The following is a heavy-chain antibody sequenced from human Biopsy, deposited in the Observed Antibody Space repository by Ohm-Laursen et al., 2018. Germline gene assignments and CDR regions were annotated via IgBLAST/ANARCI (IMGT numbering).Heavy chain of an antibody. J-gene: IGHJ6*02. Sequence: TQTLTLTHTLSGFSLNTRGMSVTWIRQPPGKALEWLARIDWDDAKFYNGSLKTRLTISKDTSENHVVLTLSDVDPVDTATYYCARIPILVVPAAIVYRHRRHLQGLDVWGQGTTVIVSS. D-gene: IGHD2-2*02. CDR3: ARIPILVVPAAIVYRHRRHLQGLDV. CDR2: IDWDDAK. V-gene: IGHV2-70*16. CDR1: GFSLNTRGMS.